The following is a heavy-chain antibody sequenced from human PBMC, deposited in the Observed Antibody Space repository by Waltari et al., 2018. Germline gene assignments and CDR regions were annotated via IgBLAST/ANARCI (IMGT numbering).Heavy chain of an antibody. CDR3: ARLSEAALDY. V-gene: IGHV3-21*01. D-gene: IGHD6-13*01. Sequence: DVQLVESGGDLVKPGGSLRLYVAASGFPFSSLSLNWVRQAPGKGVEWFSSISSSISYIYYADSVKGRFTISRDNAKNSLYLQMNSLRAEDTAVYYCARLSEAALDYWGQGTLVTVSS. CDR1: GFPFSSLS. J-gene: IGHJ4*02. CDR2: ISSSISYI.